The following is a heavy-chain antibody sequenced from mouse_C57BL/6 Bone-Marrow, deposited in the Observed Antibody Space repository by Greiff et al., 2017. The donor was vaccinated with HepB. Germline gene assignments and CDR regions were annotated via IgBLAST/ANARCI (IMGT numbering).Heavy chain of an antibody. D-gene: IGHD1-1*01. J-gene: IGHJ1*03. CDR2: IDPSDSYT. V-gene: IGHV1-59*01. CDR1: GYTFTSYW. CDR3: ARWGYGSSLYWYFDV. Sequence: VQLQQPGAELVRPGTSVKLSCKASGYTFTSYWMHWVKQRPGQGLEWIGVIDPSDSYTNYKQKFKGKATLTVDTSSSTAYMQLSSLTSEDSAVYYCARWGYGSSLYWYFDVWGTGTTVTVSS.